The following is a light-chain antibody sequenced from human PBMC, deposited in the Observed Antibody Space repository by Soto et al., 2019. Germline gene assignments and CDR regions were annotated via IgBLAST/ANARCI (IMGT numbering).Light chain of an antibody. J-gene: IGLJ1*01. Sequence: SALTQPRSVSGAPGQSLPISCTGTSSVVGCYNYVSWYQQYPGKVPKLMIYDVTKRPSGVPDRFSGSKSGNTASLTISGLQAEDEADYSCCSHAGSYTYVFGTGTKVTVL. CDR2: DVT. V-gene: IGLV2-11*01. CDR3: CSHAGSYTYV. CDR1: SSVVGCYNY.